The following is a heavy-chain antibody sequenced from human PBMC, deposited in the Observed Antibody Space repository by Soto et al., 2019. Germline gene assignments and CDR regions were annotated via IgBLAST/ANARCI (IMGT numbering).Heavy chain of an antibody. J-gene: IGHJ5*02. V-gene: IGHV3-21*01. Sequence: VGSLRLSCVASGFTFSNYNMNWVRQAPGKGLEWVSHISGTGVYIHYADAVKGRFTISRDNAKSSVYLQMNSLRAEDTAVYYCAREGALKPFSSWGQGALVTVSS. CDR2: ISGTGVYI. CDR3: AREGALKPFSS. CDR1: GFTFSNYN.